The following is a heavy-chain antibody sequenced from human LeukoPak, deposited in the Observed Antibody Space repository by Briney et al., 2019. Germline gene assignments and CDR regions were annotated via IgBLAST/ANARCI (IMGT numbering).Heavy chain of an antibody. Sequence: GESLKISCRGSGYSFTSYWMGWVRQMPGRGLEWKGIIYPGDSDTRYSPSFQGQVTISADKSISTAYLQWSSLKASNTAMYYCARRVRYYDFWSRYPYFDDWGQGTLVTVSS. J-gene: IGHJ4*02. CDR2: IYPGDSDT. CDR1: GYSFTSYW. V-gene: IGHV5-51*01. D-gene: IGHD3-3*01. CDR3: ARRVRYYDFWSRYPYFDD.